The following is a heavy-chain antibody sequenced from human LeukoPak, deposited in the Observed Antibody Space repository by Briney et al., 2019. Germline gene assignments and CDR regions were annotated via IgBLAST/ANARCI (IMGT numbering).Heavy chain of an antibody. V-gene: IGHV3-48*02. Sequence: GGSLRLSCAASGFTFSSDSMNWVRQAPGKGLEWVSHITSSSSTIYQADSVKGRFTISRDNAKNSLYLQMNSLRDEDTAVYYCARTRGYSSYYFDSWGQGTLVTVSS. J-gene: IGHJ4*02. D-gene: IGHD5-18*01. CDR3: ARTRGYSSYYFDS. CDR1: GFTFSSDS. CDR2: ITSSSSTI.